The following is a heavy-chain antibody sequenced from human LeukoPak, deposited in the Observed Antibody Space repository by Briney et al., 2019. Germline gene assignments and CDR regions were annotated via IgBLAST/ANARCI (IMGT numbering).Heavy chain of an antibody. CDR3: AKDRNYYDSSGYIYYFDY. V-gene: IGHV3-23*01. J-gene: IGHJ4*02. D-gene: IGHD3-22*01. CDR1: GFTFSSYA. CDR2: ISGSGVST. Sequence: GGSLRLSCAASGFTFSSYAMSWVRQAPGEGLEWVSGISGSGVSTYYADSVKGRFTISRDNSKNTLYLQMNSLRAEDTAVYYCAKDRNYYDSSGYIYYFDYWGQGTLVTVPS.